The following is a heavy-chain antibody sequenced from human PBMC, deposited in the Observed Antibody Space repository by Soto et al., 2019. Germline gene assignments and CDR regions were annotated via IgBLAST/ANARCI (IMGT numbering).Heavy chain of an antibody. CDR1: GWTFSSYA. V-gene: IGHV1-69*13. Sequence: ASVKVSCKACGWTFSSYAISWVGQAPGQGREWMGGIIPIFGTANYAQKFQGRVTITADESTSTAYMELSSLRSEDTPVHYCAREKGPHGADYYHYVMEVWGEG. CDR3: AREKGPHGADYYHYVMEV. J-gene: IGHJ6*02. D-gene: IGHD4-17*01. CDR2: IIPIFGTA.